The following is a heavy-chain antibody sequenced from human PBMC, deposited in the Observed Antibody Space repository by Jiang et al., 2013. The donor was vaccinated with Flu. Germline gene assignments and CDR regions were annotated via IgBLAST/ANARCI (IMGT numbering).Heavy chain of an antibody. CDR3: ARAPRGVVLMGYAQRGAFDI. CDR1: GDSVSSNSAA. Sequence: SQILSLTCAISGDSVSSNSAAWNWIRQSPSRGLEWLGRTYYRSKWYNDYAVSVKSRITINPDTSKNQFSLQLNSVTPEDTAVYYCARAPRGVVLMGYAQRGAFDIWGQGTMVTVSS. J-gene: IGHJ3*02. D-gene: IGHD2-8*01. V-gene: IGHV6-1*01. CDR2: TYYRSKWYN.